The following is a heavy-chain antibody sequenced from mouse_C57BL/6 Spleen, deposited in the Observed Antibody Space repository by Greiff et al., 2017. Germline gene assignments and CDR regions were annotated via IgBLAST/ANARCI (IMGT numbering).Heavy chain of an antibody. Sequence: EVQLVESGGGLVQPKGSLKLSCAASGFSFNTYAMNWVRQAPGKGLEWVARIRSKSNNYATYYADSVKDRFTISRDDSESMLYLQMNNLKTEDTAMYYCVRHGHYYGSSLRDYYAMDYWGQGTSVTVSS. CDR1: GFSFNTYA. CDR3: VRHGHYYGSSLRDYYAMDY. V-gene: IGHV10-1*01. CDR2: IRSKSNNYAT. D-gene: IGHD1-1*01. J-gene: IGHJ4*01.